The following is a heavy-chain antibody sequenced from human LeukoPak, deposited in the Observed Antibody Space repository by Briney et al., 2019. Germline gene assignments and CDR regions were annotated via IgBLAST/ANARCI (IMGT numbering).Heavy chain of an antibody. CDR2: IYTSGST. J-gene: IGHJ4*02. Sequence: KSSETLSLTCTVSGGSISSGSYYWSWIRQPAGKGLEWIGRIYTSGSTNYNPSLKSRVTISVDTSKNQFSLQLNSVTPEDTAVYYCARDFDYGGNREQFDYWGQGTLVTVSS. D-gene: IGHD4-23*01. CDR3: ARDFDYGGNREQFDY. CDR1: GGSISSGSYY. V-gene: IGHV4-61*02.